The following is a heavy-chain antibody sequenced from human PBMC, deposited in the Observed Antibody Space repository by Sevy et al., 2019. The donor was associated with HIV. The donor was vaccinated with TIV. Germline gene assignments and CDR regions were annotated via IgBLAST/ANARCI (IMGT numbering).Heavy chain of an antibody. Sequence: GESLKISCAASGFTFSSYSMNWVRQAPGKGLEWVSYISSSSSTIYYADSVKGRFTISRDNAKNSLYLQVNSLRDRETAVYYGARGGRQQLVRAYNGMDVWGQGTTVTVSS. D-gene: IGHD6-13*01. CDR2: ISSSSSTI. CDR1: GFTFSSYS. V-gene: IGHV3-48*02. J-gene: IGHJ6*02. CDR3: ARGGRQQLVRAYNGMDV.